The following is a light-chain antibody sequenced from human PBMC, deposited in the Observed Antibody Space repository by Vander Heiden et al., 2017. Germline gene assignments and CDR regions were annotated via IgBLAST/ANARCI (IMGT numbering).Light chain of an antibody. CDR1: QSISNY. Sequence: DIQMTQSPSSLSASVGDRVTITCRASQSISNYLNWFQQKPGKAPKLLIYAASTLQSGVPSRFRGSASGTDFTLTISSLQPEDFATYYCQQSFTTPYTFGQGAKLEIK. CDR2: AAS. J-gene: IGKJ2*01. CDR3: QQSFTTPYT. V-gene: IGKV1-39*01.